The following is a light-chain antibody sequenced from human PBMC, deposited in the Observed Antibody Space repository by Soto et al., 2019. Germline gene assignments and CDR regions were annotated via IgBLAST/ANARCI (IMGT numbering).Light chain of an antibody. CDR3: SSYAGSYILGV. CDR1: SSDVGGYDF. J-gene: IGLJ3*02. CDR2: DVT. Sequence: QSALAQPRSVSGSPGQSVTLSCTGTSSDVGGYDFVYWYQQYPGKAPKLIIFDVTERTSGVPDRFSGSKSGNSASLTISGLQAEDEADYYCSSYAGSYILGVFGGGTKLTVL. V-gene: IGLV2-11*01.